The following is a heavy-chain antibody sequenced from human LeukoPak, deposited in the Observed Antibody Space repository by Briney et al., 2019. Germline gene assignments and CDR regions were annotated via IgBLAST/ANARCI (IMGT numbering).Heavy chain of an antibody. V-gene: IGHV1-18*01. CDR1: GYTFTTYG. CDR3: AREVEMATTDY. CDR2: ISAYNGNT. Sequence: ASVKVSCKASGYTFTTYGISWVRQAPGQGLGWMGWISAYNGNTNYAQKLQGRVTMTTDTSTSTAYMELRSLRSDDTAVYYCAREVEMATTDYWGQGTLVTVSS. D-gene: IGHD5-24*01. J-gene: IGHJ4*02.